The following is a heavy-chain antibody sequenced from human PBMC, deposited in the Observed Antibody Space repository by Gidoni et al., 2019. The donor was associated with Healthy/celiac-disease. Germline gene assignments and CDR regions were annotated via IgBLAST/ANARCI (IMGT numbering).Heavy chain of an antibody. V-gene: IGHV3-9*01. CDR2: ISWNSGSI. D-gene: IGHD3-10*01. Sequence: EVQLVASGGGLVQPGRSLRLSCAASGFTFDDYAMPWVRQAPGKGLECVSGISWNSGSIGYADSVKGRFTISRDNAKNSLYLQMNSLRAEDTALYYCAKGGAAAYYYYGMDVWGQGTTVTVSS. CDR1: GFTFDDYA. CDR3: AKGGAAAYYYYGMDV. J-gene: IGHJ6*02.